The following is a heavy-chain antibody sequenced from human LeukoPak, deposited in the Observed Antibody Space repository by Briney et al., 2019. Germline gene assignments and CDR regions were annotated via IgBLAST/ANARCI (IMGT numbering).Heavy chain of an antibody. D-gene: IGHD3-10*01. J-gene: IGHJ3*01. CDR2: ISYDGRNE. CDR3: ARGEAYYNKNGLPGAALDF. Sequence: HPGGSLRLSCTGSGLTFSYHALHWVRQAPGKGLRWPTVISYDGRNEYYADSVTGRFTISRDNSKNTVFLQLNSLRVEDAAIYYCARGEAYYNKNGLPGAALDFWGLGHWSPSLQ. V-gene: IGHV3-30*04. CDR1: GLTFSYHA.